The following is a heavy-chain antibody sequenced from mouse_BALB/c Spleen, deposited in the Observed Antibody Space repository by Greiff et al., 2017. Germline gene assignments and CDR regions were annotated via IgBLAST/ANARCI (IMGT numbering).Heavy chain of an antibody. D-gene: IGHD2-13*01. CDR3: ARWVRDAMDY. Sequence: EVKLQESGSDLVKPSQSLSLTCTVTGYSITSGYGWHWIRQFPGNKLEWMGYIHYSGSTNYNPSLKSRISITRDTSKNQFFLQLNSVTTEDTATYYCARWVRDAMDYWGQGTSVTVSS. CDR2: IHYSGST. J-gene: IGHJ4*01. V-gene: IGHV3-1*02. CDR1: GYSITSGYG.